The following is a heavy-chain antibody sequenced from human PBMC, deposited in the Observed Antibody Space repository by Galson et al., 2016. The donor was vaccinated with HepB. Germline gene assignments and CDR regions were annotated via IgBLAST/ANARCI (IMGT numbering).Heavy chain of an antibody. D-gene: IGHD3-10*01. V-gene: IGHV3-13*01. CDR1: GFAFRRYD. J-gene: IGHJ6*02. CDR3: ARGDREVIHGFRGGSTYYYYGMDV. Sequence: SLRLSCAASGFAFRRYDMHWVRQATGKGLEWVSAIGSAGDTYYADSVKGRFTISRENAKNSLYLQMDSLRAGDTAVYYCARGDREVIHGFRGGSTYYYYGMDVWGQGTTVTVSS. CDR2: IGSAGDT.